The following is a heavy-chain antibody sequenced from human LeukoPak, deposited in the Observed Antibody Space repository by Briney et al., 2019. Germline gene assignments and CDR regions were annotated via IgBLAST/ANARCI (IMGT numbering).Heavy chain of an antibody. D-gene: IGHD5-18*01. Sequence: ASVKVSCKASGYTFTDYYMHWVRQAPCQELEWMGWINPNSRGTDSAQKFQGRFSMTRDTSISTAYMELSRLRSDDTAVYYCARRAREYSHDAFDIWGQGTMVTVSS. J-gene: IGHJ3*02. V-gene: IGHV1-2*02. CDR1: GYTFTDYY. CDR2: INPNSRGT. CDR3: ARRAREYSHDAFDI.